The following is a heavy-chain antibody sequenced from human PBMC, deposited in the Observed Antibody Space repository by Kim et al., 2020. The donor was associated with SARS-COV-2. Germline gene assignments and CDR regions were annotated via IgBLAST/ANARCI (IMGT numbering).Heavy chain of an antibody. J-gene: IGHJ6*02. V-gene: IGHV3-11*03. CDR3: ARREGVVTAIAVYYGMDV. Sequence: GGSLRLSCAASGFTFSDYYMSWIRQAPGKGLEWVSYISSSSSYTNYADSVKGRFTISRDNAKNSLYLQMNSLRAEDTAVYYCARREGVVTAIAVYYGMDVWGQGTTVTVSS. CDR2: ISSSSSYT. CDR1: GFTFSDYY. D-gene: IGHD2-21*02.